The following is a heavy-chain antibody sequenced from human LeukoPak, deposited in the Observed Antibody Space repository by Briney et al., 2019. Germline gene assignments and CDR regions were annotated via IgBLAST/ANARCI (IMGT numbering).Heavy chain of an antibody. CDR1: GGSITSSSYY. D-gene: IGHD4-11*01. J-gene: IGHJ6*03. Sequence: PSETLSLTCTVSGGSITSSSYYWGWIRQPPGRGLEWIGSISYSGNTFYNPSLKSRVTISVDTSKNQFSLKLSSVTAADTAVYYCARHATVITTPLYHYYYYMDVWGKGTTVTVSS. CDR3: ARHATVITTPLYHYYYYMDV. V-gene: IGHV4-39*01. CDR2: ISYSGNT.